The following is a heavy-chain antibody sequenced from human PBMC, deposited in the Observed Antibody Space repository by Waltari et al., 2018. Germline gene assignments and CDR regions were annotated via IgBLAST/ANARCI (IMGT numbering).Heavy chain of an antibody. V-gene: IGHV3-7*01. J-gene: IGHJ3*02. CDR2: INEDGREK. CDR3: SKRLEI. CDR1: GFRTDW. Sequence: DVQPVESGGGLVQPGGSLRLCWEVSGFRTDWMDWVRQAPGKGLEWVANINEDGREKYYLDSVKGRFTISRDNTKKLVYLQMNTLRAEDTATYYCSKRLEIWGRGTMVAVS.